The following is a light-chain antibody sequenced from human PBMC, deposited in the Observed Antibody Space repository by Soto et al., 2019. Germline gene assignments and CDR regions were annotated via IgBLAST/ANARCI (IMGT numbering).Light chain of an antibody. CDR2: DVT. Sequence: QSALTQPASVSGSPGQSITISCTGSSNDVGLYNYVSWYQXHPGKAPKLVISDVTNRPSGVSDRFSGSKSGNTAFLTISGLQAEDEADYYCSSYTITATLFGRGTKLTVL. J-gene: IGLJ2*01. V-gene: IGLV2-14*03. CDR3: SSYTITATL. CDR1: SNDVGLYNY.